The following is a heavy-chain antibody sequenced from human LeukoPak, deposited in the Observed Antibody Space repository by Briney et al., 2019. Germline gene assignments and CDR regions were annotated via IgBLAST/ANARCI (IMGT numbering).Heavy chain of an antibody. V-gene: IGHV1-2*02. CDR3: ARGQGQYCSSTSCYIER. CDR1: GYTLTELS. Sequence: ASVKVSCKVSGYTLTELSMHWVRQAPGQGLEWMGWINPNSGGTNYAQKFQGRVTMTRDTSISTAYMELSRLRSDDTAVYYCARGQGQYCSSTSCYIERWGQGTLVTVSS. CDR2: INPNSGGT. J-gene: IGHJ4*02. D-gene: IGHD2-2*02.